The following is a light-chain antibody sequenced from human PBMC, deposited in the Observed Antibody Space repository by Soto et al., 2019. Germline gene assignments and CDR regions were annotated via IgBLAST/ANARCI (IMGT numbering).Light chain of an antibody. CDR3: QQRYSTPRAT. CDR1: QSISSY. CDR2: AAS. Sequence: DIQMTQSPSSLSASVGDRVTITCRASQSISSYLNWYQQKPGKAPKLLIYAASSLQSGVPSRFSGSGSATDFTLTISRLQPEDFATYCWQQRYSTPRATFGGGTKVEIK. V-gene: IGKV1-39*01. J-gene: IGKJ4*01.